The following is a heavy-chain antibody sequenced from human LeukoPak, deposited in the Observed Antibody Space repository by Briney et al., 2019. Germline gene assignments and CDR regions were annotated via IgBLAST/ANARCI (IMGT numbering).Heavy chain of an antibody. V-gene: IGHV5-51*01. CDR1: GSSFRSYW. D-gene: IGHD2-2*01. J-gene: IGHJ5*02. Sequence: GESLQISCKGTGSSFRSYWIGWVRQLPGKGMEWMGVIYPGDSRTRYNPSLQGQVTISVDKSINTAYLEWVSLKASDTAMYYCACRDLTSTWSYPWGQGTLVTVSS. CDR2: IYPGDSRT. CDR3: ACRDLTSTWSYP.